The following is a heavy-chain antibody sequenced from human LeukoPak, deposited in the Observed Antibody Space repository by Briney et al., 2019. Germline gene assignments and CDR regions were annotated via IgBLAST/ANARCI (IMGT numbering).Heavy chain of an antibody. J-gene: IGHJ4*02. CDR2: ISYDGSNK. V-gene: IGHV3-30-3*01. D-gene: IGHD1-26*01. Sequence: GGSLRLSCAASGFTFSSYAMPWVRQAPGKGLGWVAVISYDGSNKYYADSVKGRLTISRDNSKNTLCLQMNSLRAEDTAVYYCARDNTIVGATLDYWGQGTLVTVSS. CDR1: GFTFSSYA. CDR3: ARDNTIVGATLDY.